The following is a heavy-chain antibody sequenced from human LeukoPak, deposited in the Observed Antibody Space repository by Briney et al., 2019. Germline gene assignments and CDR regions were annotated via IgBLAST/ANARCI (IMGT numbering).Heavy chain of an antibody. Sequence: ASVKVSCKASGYTFTSYFMHWVRQAPGQGLEWMGIINPSGGSTSYAQKFQGRVTITADESTSTAYMELSSLRSEDTAVYYCATSTAMVTETFDYWGQGTLVTVSS. D-gene: IGHD5-18*01. CDR2: INPSGGST. CDR1: GYTFTSYF. V-gene: IGHV1-46*01. J-gene: IGHJ4*02. CDR3: ATSTAMVTETFDY.